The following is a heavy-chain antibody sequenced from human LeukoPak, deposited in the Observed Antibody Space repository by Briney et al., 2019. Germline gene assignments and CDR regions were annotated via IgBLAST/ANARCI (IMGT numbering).Heavy chain of an antibody. J-gene: IGHJ4*02. CDR1: GFPFSKYT. CDR3: ARGAGLSPGSGSDFDY. V-gene: IGHV3-21*01. CDR2: ITSSSTYV. D-gene: IGHD3-10*01. Sequence: GGSLRLSCAASGFPFSKYTMNWVRRAPGKGLEWVSLITSSSTYVESADSVKGRFTISRDNAKNSLYLQMNSLRAEDTAVYYCARGAGLSPGSGSDFDYWGQGTLVTVSS.